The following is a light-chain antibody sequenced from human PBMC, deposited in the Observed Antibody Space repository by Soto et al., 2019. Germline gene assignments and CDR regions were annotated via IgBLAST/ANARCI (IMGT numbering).Light chain of an antibody. J-gene: IGKJ2*01. CDR3: QQGHNWPLT. CDR1: QRISTE. Sequence: EIVMTQSPATLSVSPGERATLSCRASQRISTELAWYQQKPGQPPRLLIYSASTRATGVPARFTGSGSGSEFPLTISGLQSEDVAVYYCQQGHNWPLTFGQGTRLEI. CDR2: SAS. V-gene: IGKV3-15*01.